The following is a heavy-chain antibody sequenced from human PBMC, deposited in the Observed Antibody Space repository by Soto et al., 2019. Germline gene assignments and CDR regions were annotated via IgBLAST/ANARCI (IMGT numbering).Heavy chain of an antibody. CDR2: INHSGST. Sequence: QMQLQQWGAGLLKPSETLSLTCAVYGGSFSGYYWSWIRQPPGKGLEWIGEINHSGSTNYNPSLKSRVTISVDTSKNQFSLKRSSVTAADTAVYYCARAAIYTCCGGDCLATDFDYWGQGTLVTVSS. J-gene: IGHJ4*02. D-gene: IGHD2-21*02. CDR3: ARAAIYTCCGGDCLATDFDY. V-gene: IGHV4-34*01. CDR1: GGSFSGYY.